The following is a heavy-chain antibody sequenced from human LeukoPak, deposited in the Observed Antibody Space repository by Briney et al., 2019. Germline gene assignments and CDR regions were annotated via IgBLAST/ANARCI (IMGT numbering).Heavy chain of an antibody. D-gene: IGHD3-10*01. CDR2: INPNSGGT. CDR3: AREGQYYGSGSLAFDI. Sequence: GASVKVSCKASGYTFTGYYMHWVRQAPGQGLEWMGWINPNSGGTNYAQKFQGRVTMTRDTSISTAYMELSRLRSDDTAVYYCAREGQYYGSGSLAFDIWGQGTMVTVSS. V-gene: IGHV1-2*02. CDR1: GYTFTGYY. J-gene: IGHJ3*02.